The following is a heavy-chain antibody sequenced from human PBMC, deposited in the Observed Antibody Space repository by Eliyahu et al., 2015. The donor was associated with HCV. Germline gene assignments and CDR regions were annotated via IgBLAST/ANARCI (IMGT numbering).Heavy chain of an antibody. D-gene: IGHD1-26*01. CDR1: GFTVSSNY. Sequence: EVQLVESGGGLVQPGGSLRLSCAAXGFTVSSNYMSWVHQAPGKGLEWVSVIYSGGSTYYADSVKGRFTISRDNSKNTLYLQMNSLRAEDTAVYYCARDSGSYGMDVWGQGTTVTVSS. J-gene: IGHJ6*02. CDR3: ARDSGSYGMDV. CDR2: IYSGGST. V-gene: IGHV3-66*01.